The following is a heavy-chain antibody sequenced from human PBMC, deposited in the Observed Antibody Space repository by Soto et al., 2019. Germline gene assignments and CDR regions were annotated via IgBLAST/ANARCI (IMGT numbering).Heavy chain of an antibody. D-gene: IGHD3-3*01. Sequence: SLQVSFKASGGTFRSYSINFVLQSPGQGLEWMGGIIPIFGTANYAQKFQGRVTITADESTSTAYMELSSLRSEDTAVYYCRGGYDFWSGPSYYYGRDVCGQATTFTFSS. V-gene: IGHV1-69*13. J-gene: IGHJ6*02. CDR2: IIPIFGTA. CDR1: GGTFRSYS. CDR3: RGGYDFWSGPSYYYGRDV.